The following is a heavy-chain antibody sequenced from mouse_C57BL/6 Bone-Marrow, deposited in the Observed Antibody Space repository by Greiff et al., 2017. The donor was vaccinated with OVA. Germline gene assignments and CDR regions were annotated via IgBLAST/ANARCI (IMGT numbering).Heavy chain of an antibody. J-gene: IGHJ3*01. CDR2: ISSGGSYT. CDR3: ARPPYAY. V-gene: IGHV5-6*01. Sequence: EVHLVESGGDLVKPGGSLKLSCAASGFTFSSYGMSWVRQTPDKRLEWVATISSGGSYTYYPDSVKGRFTISRDNAKNTLYLQMSSLKSEDTAMYYCARPPYAYWGQGTLVTVSA. CDR1: GFTFSSYG.